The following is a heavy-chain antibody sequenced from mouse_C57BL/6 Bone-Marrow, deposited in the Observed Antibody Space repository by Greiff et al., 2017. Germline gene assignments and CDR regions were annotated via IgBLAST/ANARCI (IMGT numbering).Heavy chain of an antibody. CDR1: GYAFSSSW. V-gene: IGHV1-82*01. Sequence: VQVVESGPELVKPGASVKISCKASGYAFSSSWMNWVKQRPGKGLEWIGRIYPGDGDTNYNGKFKGKATLTADKSSSTAYMQLSSLTSEDSAVCVCARGGYDAWFAYWGQGTLVTVSA. D-gene: IGHD2-2*01. J-gene: IGHJ3*01. CDR3: ARGGYDAWFAY. CDR2: IYPGDGDT.